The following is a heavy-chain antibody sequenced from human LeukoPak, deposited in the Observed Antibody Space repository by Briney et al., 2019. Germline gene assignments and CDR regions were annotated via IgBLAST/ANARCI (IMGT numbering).Heavy chain of an antibody. CDR3: AKGSREYQLLFDYYYYMDV. J-gene: IGHJ6*03. V-gene: IGHV3-23*01. CDR1: GFTFSSYA. D-gene: IGHD2-2*01. CDR2: ISGSGGST. Sequence: GGSLRLSCAASGFTFSSYAMSWVRPAPGKGLEWVSAISGSGGSTYYAASVKGRFTISRDNSKNTLYLQMNSLRAEDTAVYYCAKGSREYQLLFDYYYYMDVWGKGTTVIVS.